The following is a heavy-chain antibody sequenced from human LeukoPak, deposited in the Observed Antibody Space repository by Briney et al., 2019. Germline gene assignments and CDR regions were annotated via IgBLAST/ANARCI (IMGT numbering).Heavy chain of an antibody. D-gene: IGHD6-6*01. Sequence: SETLSLTCTVSGGSISSYYWSWIRQPPGKGLEWIGYIYYSGSTNYSPSLKSRVTISVDTSKNQFSLKLSSVTAADTAVYYCARTYSRSSQFDYWGQGTLVTVSS. J-gene: IGHJ4*02. CDR3: ARTYSRSSQFDY. V-gene: IGHV4-59*01. CDR1: GGSISSYY. CDR2: IYYSGST.